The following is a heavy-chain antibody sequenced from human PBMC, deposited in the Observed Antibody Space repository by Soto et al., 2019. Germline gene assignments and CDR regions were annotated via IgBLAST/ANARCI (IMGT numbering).Heavy chain of an antibody. Sequence: RGSVKVCLKASGGPFSSYAISLVRQAPGQGLEWIGGIIPIFGTANYAQKFQGRVTMTEDTSTDTAYMELSSLRSEDTAVYYCATDHGGRGNYYDSRGVWTPPLNWGQGTMVTGSS. CDR3: ATDHGGRGNYYDSRGVWTPPLN. J-gene: IGHJ4*02. V-gene: IGHV1-69*06. D-gene: IGHD3-22*01. CDR1: GGPFSSYA. CDR2: IIPIFGTA.